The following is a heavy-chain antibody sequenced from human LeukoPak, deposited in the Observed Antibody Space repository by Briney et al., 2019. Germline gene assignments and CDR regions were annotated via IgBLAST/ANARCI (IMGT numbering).Heavy chain of an antibody. D-gene: IGHD6-19*01. CDR2: IKQDGSEK. CDR3: ARTHLPGIAVAGLQANYNWFDP. CDR1: GGSISSNNW. Sequence: SSGTLSLTCAVSGGSISSNNWWSWVRQPPGKGLEWVANIKQDGSEKYYVDSVKGRFTISRDNTKNSLYLQMNSLRAEDTAVYYCARTHLPGIAVAGLQANYNWFDPWGQGTLVTVSS. V-gene: IGHV3-7*01. J-gene: IGHJ5*02.